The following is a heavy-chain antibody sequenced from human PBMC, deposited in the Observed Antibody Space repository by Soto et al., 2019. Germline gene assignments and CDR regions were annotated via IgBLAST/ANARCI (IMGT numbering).Heavy chain of an antibody. CDR3: AKDYCTSPSCSFDY. D-gene: IGHD2-2*01. Sequence: PGGSLRLSCAASGFTFSSYSMNWVRQAPGKGLEWVSSISSSSSYIYYADSVKGRFTISRDNAKNSLYLQMNSLRAEDTAVYYCAKDYCTSPSCSFDYWGQGTPVTVSS. V-gene: IGHV3-21*04. J-gene: IGHJ4*02. CDR1: GFTFSSYS. CDR2: ISSSSSYI.